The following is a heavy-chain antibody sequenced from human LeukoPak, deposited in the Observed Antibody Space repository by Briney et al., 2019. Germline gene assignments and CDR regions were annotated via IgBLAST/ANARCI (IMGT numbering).Heavy chain of an antibody. Sequence: PSETLSLTCAVYGGSFSGYYWSWIRQPPGKGLEWIGEINHSGSTNYNPSLKSRVTISVDTSKNQFSLKLSSVTAADTAVYYCARQSPYFDYWGQGTLVTVSS. CDR3: ARQSPYFDY. CDR1: GGSFSGYY. J-gene: IGHJ4*02. V-gene: IGHV4-34*01. CDR2: INHSGST.